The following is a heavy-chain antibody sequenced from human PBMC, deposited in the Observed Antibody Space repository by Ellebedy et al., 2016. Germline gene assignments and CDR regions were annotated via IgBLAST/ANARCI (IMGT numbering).Heavy chain of an antibody. CDR2: VSRGREA. J-gene: IGHJ4*02. V-gene: IGHV3-69-1*01. CDR3: SRDGREWSRDC. Sequence: GGSLRLSXTASGLNFNTFFMSWVRQAPGKGLEWVATVSRGREAYYADPFKGRFFISRDNDLNSVFLQLNNLRVEDTAVYYCSRDGREWSRDCWGQGTLVTVSS. CDR1: GLNFNTFF. D-gene: IGHD3-3*01.